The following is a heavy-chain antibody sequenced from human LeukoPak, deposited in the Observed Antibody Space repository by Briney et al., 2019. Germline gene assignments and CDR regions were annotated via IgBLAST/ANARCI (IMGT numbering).Heavy chain of an antibody. CDR2: ISGSGGST. CDR1: GFTLNTYA. V-gene: IGHV3-23*01. Sequence: GGSLRLSCAASGFTLNTYAMTWVRQAPGKGLEWVSAISGSGGSTYYADSVKGRFTISRDNSKHTLYLQMNSLRAEHTDVYYCAKRAYTRYYDSSGYYYFDYWGQGTLVTVSS. J-gene: IGHJ4*02. D-gene: IGHD3-22*01. CDR3: AKRAYTRYYDSSGYYYFDY.